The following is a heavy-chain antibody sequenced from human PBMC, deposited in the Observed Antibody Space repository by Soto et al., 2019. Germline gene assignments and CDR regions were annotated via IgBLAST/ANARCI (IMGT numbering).Heavy chain of an antibody. J-gene: IGHJ3*02. CDR1: GFTFSSYA. CDR3: AKREGGNGAFDI. CDR2: ISGSGGST. Sequence: EVQLLESGGGLVQPGGSLRLSCAASGFTFSSYAMSWVRQAPGKGLEWVSAISGSGGSTYYADSVKCRFTISRDNSKNTLYLQMNSLRAEDTAVYYCAKREGGNGAFDIWGQGTMVTVSS. D-gene: IGHD2-15*01. V-gene: IGHV3-23*01.